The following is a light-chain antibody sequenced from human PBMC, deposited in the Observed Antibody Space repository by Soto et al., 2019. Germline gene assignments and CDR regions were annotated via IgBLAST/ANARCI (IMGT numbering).Light chain of an antibody. Sequence: EIVMTQSPVTLSASPGERATLSCRASQSVGNDLACYQQKPGQTPRLLIHGASTRASGIAARFSGSGSGTEFTLTISGLQSEDFATYYCQQYNNWPVTFGGGTKVDIK. J-gene: IGKJ4*01. V-gene: IGKV3D-15*01. CDR2: GAS. CDR3: QQYNNWPVT. CDR1: QSVGND.